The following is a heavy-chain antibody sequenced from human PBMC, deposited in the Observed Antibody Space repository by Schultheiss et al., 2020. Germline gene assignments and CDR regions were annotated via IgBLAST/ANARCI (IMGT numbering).Heavy chain of an antibody. D-gene: IGHD5-18*01. CDR1: GDSFSNHY. J-gene: IGHJ3*02. Sequence: ESLKISCTVSGDSFSNHYWSWIRQPPGKGLEWIGYIYYSGSTYYNPSLKSRVTISVDTSKNQFSLKLSSVTAAETAVYYCARGSYSYTSNAFDIWGQGTMVTVSS. CDR3: ARGSYSYTSNAFDI. CDR2: IYYSGST. V-gene: IGHV4-59*08.